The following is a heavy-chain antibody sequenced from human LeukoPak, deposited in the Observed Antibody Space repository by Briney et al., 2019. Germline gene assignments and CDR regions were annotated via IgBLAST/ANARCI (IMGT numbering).Heavy chain of an antibody. D-gene: IGHD6-13*01. Sequence: PSETLSLTCTVSGASISSGGYYWSWIRQHPGKGLEWIGYIHYNGSTYYNPSLKSRVTISVDTSKNQFSLKLSSVTAADTAVYHCAREIRAAARVRGNWFDPWGQGTLVTVSS. CDR1: GASISSGGYY. CDR2: IHYNGST. V-gene: IGHV4-31*03. J-gene: IGHJ5*02. CDR3: AREIRAAARVRGNWFDP.